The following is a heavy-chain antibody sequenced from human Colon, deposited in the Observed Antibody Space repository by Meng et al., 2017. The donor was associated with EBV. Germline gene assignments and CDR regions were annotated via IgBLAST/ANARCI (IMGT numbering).Heavy chain of an antibody. CDR1: GTSISTSNW. D-gene: IGHD3-9*01. CDR2: IYHNGQT. J-gene: IGHJ4*02. Sequence: QESGAGLVKPSGTLSLTCAVSGTSISTSNWWSWLRQSPGEGLDWIGAIYHNGQTNYNPSLKSRVTISVDASEKQFSLRLTSVTAADSAVHYCARVPTTGYKDHWGQGTLVTVSS. CDR3: ARVPTTGYKDH. V-gene: IGHV4-4*02.